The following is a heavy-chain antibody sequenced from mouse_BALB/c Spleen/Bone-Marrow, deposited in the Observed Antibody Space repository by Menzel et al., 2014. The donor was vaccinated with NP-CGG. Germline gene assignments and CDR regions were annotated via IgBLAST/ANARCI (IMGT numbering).Heavy chain of an antibody. Sequence: VQLQQPGAELVKSGASVKLSCTASGFNIKDTYMHWVKQRPEQGLEWIGRIDPANGNTKYDPKFQGKATITADTSSNTACLQLSSLTSEDTAVYYCARNGNYGAWFAYWGQGTLVTVSA. D-gene: IGHD2-1*01. CDR1: GFNIKDTY. CDR2: IDPANGNT. J-gene: IGHJ3*01. CDR3: ARNGNYGAWFAY. V-gene: IGHV14-3*02.